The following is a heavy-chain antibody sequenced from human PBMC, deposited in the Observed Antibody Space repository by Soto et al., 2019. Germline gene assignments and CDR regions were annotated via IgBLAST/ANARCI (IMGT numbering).Heavy chain of an antibody. CDR1: RYTFTGYY. CDR3: ARVMSGSYLGHGYSFDY. Sequence: ASVKVSCKASRYTFTGYYMNWVRQAPGQGLEWMGWIDPNSGGTDYAQKFQGRVTMTRDTFISTAYMELSRLRVDDTAVYYCARVMSGSYLGHGYSFDYWGQGTLVTVSS. J-gene: IGHJ4*02. V-gene: IGHV1-2*02. CDR2: IDPNSGGT. D-gene: IGHD1-26*01.